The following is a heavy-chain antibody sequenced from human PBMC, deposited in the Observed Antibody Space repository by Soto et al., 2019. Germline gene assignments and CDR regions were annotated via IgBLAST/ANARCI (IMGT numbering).Heavy chain of an antibody. D-gene: IGHD3-9*01. V-gene: IGHV4-30-2*01. CDR2: IYHSGST. CDR1: GGSISSGGYS. J-gene: IGHJ5*02. CDR3: AREVPLTKYNGFDP. Sequence: QLQLQESGSGLVKPSQTLSLTCAVSGGSISSGGYSCGWIRQPPGKGLEWIGYIYHSGSTYYNPSLKSRGTISVDRSKIPFSLNLSSVTAADTAVYYCAREVPLTKYNGFDPWGQGALVAGSS.